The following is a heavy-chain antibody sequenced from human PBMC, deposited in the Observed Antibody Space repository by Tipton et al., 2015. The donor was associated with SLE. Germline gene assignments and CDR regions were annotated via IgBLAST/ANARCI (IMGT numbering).Heavy chain of an antibody. Sequence: TLSLTCAVYGGSFSGYFWNWIRQPPGKGLEWIGTIYYSGSTYYYPSLKSRITISVDTSKNQFSLEVRSVTAADTAVYYCVRLRSKVLIDYWGQGTLVTVSS. CDR1: GGSFSGYF. J-gene: IGHJ4*02. D-gene: IGHD2-8*01. CDR2: IYYSGST. CDR3: VRLRSKVLIDY. V-gene: IGHV4-34*01.